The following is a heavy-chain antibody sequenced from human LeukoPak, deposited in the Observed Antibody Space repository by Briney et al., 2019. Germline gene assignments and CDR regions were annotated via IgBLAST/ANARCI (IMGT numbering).Heavy chain of an antibody. Sequence: GGSLRLSCAASGFTFDDYGMSWVRQAPGKGLEWVSGINWNGGSTGYADSVKGRFTISRDNAKNSLYLQMNSLRAEDTALYYCARDRHDYGDRDAFDIWAQGTMVTVSS. CDR1: GFTFDDYG. D-gene: IGHD4-17*01. J-gene: IGHJ3*02. CDR2: INWNGGST. V-gene: IGHV3-20*04. CDR3: ARDRHDYGDRDAFDI.